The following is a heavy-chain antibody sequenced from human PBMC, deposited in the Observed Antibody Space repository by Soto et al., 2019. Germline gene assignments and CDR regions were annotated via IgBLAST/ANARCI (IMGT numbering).Heavy chain of an antibody. Sequence: GGSLRLSCEASGLTFSAYGMHWVRQAPGKGLEWVATISYDGSKKYFGDSVKGRFTISRDNSKSTLYLEMNSLRTEDAAVYYCAKASHCNKGRCSLGLIGDRAFDIWGQGTMVTVSS. CDR3: AKASHCNKGRCSLGLIGDRAFDI. CDR1: GLTFSAYG. V-gene: IGHV3-30*18. J-gene: IGHJ3*02. D-gene: IGHD2-8*01. CDR2: ISYDGSKK.